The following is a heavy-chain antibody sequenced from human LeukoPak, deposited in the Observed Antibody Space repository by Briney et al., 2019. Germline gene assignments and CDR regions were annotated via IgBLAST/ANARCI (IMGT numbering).Heavy chain of an antibody. CDR3: ASLSPDDFDY. D-gene: IGHD5/OR15-5a*01. J-gene: IGHJ4*02. CDR1: GFTFSSHW. V-gene: IGHV3-7*01. CDR2: IKQDGSES. Sequence: GGSLRLSCAASGFTFSSHWMDWVRQAPGKGLEWVANIKQDGSESYYLDSVKGRFTISRDNAKNTLYLQMNSLRAEDTAVYYCASLSPDDFDYWGQGTLVTVSS.